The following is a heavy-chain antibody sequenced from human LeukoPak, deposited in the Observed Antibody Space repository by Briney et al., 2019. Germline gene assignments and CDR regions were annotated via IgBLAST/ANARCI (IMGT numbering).Heavy chain of an antibody. CDR2: IYHSGNT. Sequence: SETLSLTYTVSGYSISSGYYWGWIRQPPGKGLEGIGTIYHSGNTYNNPSLKSRVTISVDTSKSQFSLKLSSVTAADTAVYYCARVTVYYDSSTYYYLQSGAFDFWGQGTMVTVSS. V-gene: IGHV4-38-2*02. J-gene: IGHJ3*01. CDR1: GYSISSGYY. D-gene: IGHD3-22*01. CDR3: ARVTVYYDSSTYYYLQSGAFDF.